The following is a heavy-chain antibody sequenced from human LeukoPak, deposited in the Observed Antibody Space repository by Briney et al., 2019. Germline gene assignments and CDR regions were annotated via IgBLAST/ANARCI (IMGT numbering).Heavy chain of an antibody. CDR3: ARGNRDSSGFYYYYGMDV. CDR2: ISWDSKNI. J-gene: IGHJ6*02. D-gene: IGHD6-19*01. V-gene: IGHV3-9*01. Sequence: GRSLRLSCAASGFTFGDYAMFWVRQAPGKGLEWVSGISWDSKNIGYAASVKGRFTISRDNAKNSLYLQLHSLRPEDTASYYCARGNRDSSGFYYYYGMDVWGQGTTVTVSS. CDR1: GFTFGDYA.